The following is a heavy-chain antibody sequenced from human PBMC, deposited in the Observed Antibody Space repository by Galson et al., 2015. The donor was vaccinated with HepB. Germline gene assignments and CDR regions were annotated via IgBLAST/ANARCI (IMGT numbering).Heavy chain of an antibody. CDR1: GFTFSDYY. D-gene: IGHD7-27*01. J-gene: IGHJ4*02. CDR3: AREATNWDRGRYFDY. V-gene: IGHV3-7*01. CDR2: IKQDGSEK. Sequence: SLRLSCAASGFTFSDYYMSWIRQAPGKGLEWVANIKQDGSEKYYVDSVKGRFTISRDNAKNSLYLQMNSLRAEDTAVYYCAREATNWDRGRYFDYWGQGTLVTVSS.